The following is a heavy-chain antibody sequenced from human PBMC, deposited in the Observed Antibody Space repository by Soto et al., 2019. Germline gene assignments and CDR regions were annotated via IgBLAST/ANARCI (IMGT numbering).Heavy chain of an antibody. CDR2: ISAHNGNT. CDR3: ARGRYGDY. D-gene: IGHD1-1*01. J-gene: IGHJ4*02. V-gene: IGHV1-18*01. Sequence: QVHLVQSRAQVKKPGASVKVSCKSSGYGFTTYGITWVRQAPGQELEWMAWISAHNGNTNYAQKLQGRATVTRDTSTSTAYMELRSLRSDDTAVYYCARGRYGDYWGQGALVTVSS. CDR1: GYGFTTYG.